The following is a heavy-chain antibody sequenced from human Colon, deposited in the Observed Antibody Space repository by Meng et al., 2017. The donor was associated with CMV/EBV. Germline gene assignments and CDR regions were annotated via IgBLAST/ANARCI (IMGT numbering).Heavy chain of an antibody. CDR1: GFTFSSYA. Sequence: GGSLRLSCAASGFTFSSYAMHWVRQAPGKGLEWVAVISYDGGNKNYADSVKGRFTISRDNSKNTLYLQMNSLRAEDSAVYYCSNGGISQQFVHYRVHYWGQGTLVTVSS. D-gene: IGHD6-13*01. J-gene: IGHJ4*02. V-gene: IGHV3-30*04. CDR2: ISYDGGNK. CDR3: SNGGISQQFVHYRVHY.